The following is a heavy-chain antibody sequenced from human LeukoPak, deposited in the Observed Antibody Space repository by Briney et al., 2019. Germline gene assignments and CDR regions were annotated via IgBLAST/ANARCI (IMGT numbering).Heavy chain of an antibody. CDR2: IYYSGST. D-gene: IGHD5-18*01. Sequence: SETLSLTCTVSGGSLSSYYWSWIRQPPGKGLEWIGYIYYSGSTNYNPSLKSRVTISVDTSKNQFSLKLSSVTAADTAVYYCAREQLWLNYFDYWGQGTLVTVSS. V-gene: IGHV4-59*01. J-gene: IGHJ4*02. CDR1: GGSLSSYY. CDR3: AREQLWLNYFDY.